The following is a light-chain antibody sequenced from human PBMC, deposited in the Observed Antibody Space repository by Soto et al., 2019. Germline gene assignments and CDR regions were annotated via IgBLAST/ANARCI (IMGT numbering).Light chain of an antibody. CDR1: SSNIGKNA. V-gene: IGLV1-36*01. J-gene: IGLJ1*01. Sequence: QSVLTQQPSVSEAPRQRVAISCSGSSSNIGKNAVNWYQQLPGKAPKLLIYYDDLLPSGVSDRFSGSKSGTSASLAISGLQSEDEADYYCAAWDDSLNGYVFGTGTKLTV. CDR2: YDD. CDR3: AAWDDSLNGYV.